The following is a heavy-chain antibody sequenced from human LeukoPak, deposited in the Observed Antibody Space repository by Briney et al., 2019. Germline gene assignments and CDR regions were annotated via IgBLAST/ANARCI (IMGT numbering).Heavy chain of an antibody. J-gene: IGHJ4*02. Sequence: SVKVSCTASGGTFSNYGTSWVRQAPGQGLEWMGGIIPIFDTANYAQKFQGRVTITADESTSTAYMELSSLRSEDTAVYYCPRDDGYCGGGSCYLGIHWGQGTLVTVSS. V-gene: IGHV1-69*13. CDR3: PRDDGYCGGGSCYLGIH. CDR1: GGTFSNYG. D-gene: IGHD2-15*01. CDR2: IIPIFDTA.